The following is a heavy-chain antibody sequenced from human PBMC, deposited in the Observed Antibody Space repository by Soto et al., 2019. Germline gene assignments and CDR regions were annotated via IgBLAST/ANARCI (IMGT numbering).Heavy chain of an antibody. CDR3: ARGERVVWNYYYMDV. V-gene: IGHV1-2*04. J-gene: IGHJ6*03. CDR1: GYTFTGYY. Sequence: ASVKVSCKASGYTFTGYYMHWVRQAPGQGLEWMGWINPNSGGTNYAQKFQGWVTMTRDTSISTAYMELSRLRSDDTAVYYCARGERVVWNYYYMDVWGKGNTVTVS. CDR2: INPNSGGT. D-gene: IGHD2-15*01.